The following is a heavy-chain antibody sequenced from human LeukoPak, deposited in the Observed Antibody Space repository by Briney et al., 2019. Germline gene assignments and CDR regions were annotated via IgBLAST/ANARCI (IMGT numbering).Heavy chain of an antibody. Sequence: GGSLRLSCAASGFTFSSYWMHWVRHAPGKRLVWVSRINTDGSSTSYADSVKGRFTISRDNAKNTLYLQMNSLRAEDTAVYYCAREGRPGAFDIWGQGTMVTVSS. CDR2: INTDGSST. CDR3: AREGRPGAFDI. J-gene: IGHJ3*02. D-gene: IGHD6-6*01. CDR1: GFTFSSYW. V-gene: IGHV3-74*01.